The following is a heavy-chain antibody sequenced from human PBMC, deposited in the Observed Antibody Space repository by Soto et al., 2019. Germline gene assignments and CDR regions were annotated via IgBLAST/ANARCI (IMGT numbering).Heavy chain of an antibody. CDR3: AHRVLRTVFGLVTTTAIYFDF. CDR1: GFSLTTSGVG. V-gene: IGHV2-5*02. CDR2: SYWDDDK. Sequence: QITLNESGPTVVRPTETLTLTCRFSGFSLTTSGVGVGWIRQSPGKAPEWLALSYWDDDKRYSASLKSRLTITKATSKNQVVLTVSDLDPTDTATYYCAHRVLRTVFGLVTTTAIYFDFWGQGTPVAVSS. J-gene: IGHJ4*02. D-gene: IGHD3-3*01.